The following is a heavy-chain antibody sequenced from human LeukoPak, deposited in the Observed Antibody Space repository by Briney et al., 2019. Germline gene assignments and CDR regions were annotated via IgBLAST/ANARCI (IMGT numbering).Heavy chain of an antibody. J-gene: IGHJ3*02. CDR1: GFTSTTST. CDR2: IVVGSGDT. D-gene: IGHD1-1*01. Sequence: ASVKVSCKASGFTSTTSTMQWVRQARGQRLEWIGWIVVGSGDTNYAEKFQERVTITRDMPTSTVYMELSSLRSDDTAVYYCAADQPRYPDAFDIWGQGTMVTVSS. V-gene: IGHV1-58*02. CDR3: AADQPRYPDAFDI.